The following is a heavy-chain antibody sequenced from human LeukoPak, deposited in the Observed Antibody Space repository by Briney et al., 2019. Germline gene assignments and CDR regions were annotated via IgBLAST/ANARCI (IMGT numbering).Heavy chain of an antibody. CDR2: INPSCGST. J-gene: IGHJ6*03. D-gene: IGHD6-6*01. CDR1: GYTFTSYY. Sequence: ASVKFSCKASGYTFTSYYMHWVRQAPGQGLEWMGIINPSCGSTSYAQKFQGRVTMTRDTSTSTVYMELSSLRSEDTAVYYCARDKGIRYSSSSSYYYYMDVWGKGTTVTVSS. V-gene: IGHV1-46*01. CDR3: ARDKGIRYSSSSSYYYYMDV.